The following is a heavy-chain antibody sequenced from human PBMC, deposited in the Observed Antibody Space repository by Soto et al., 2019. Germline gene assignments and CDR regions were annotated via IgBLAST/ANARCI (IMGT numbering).Heavy chain of an antibody. J-gene: IGHJ4*02. Sequence: QVQLVQSGADVKKPGASVKVSCKASGYTFTSYGISWVRQAPGQGLEWMGWISAYNGNTNNAQKPQGRATMTTDTSTSTAYMELRSLRSDDTAVYYCARDVAIYSGDDSPVIYWGQGTLVTVSS. CDR3: ARDVAIYSGDDSPVIY. D-gene: IGHD5-12*01. CDR1: GYTFTSYG. CDR2: ISAYNGNT. V-gene: IGHV1-18*01.